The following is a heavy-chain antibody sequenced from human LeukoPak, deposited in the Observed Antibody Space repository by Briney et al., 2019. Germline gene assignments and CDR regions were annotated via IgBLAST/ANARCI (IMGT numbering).Heavy chain of an antibody. V-gene: IGHV4-59*01. J-gene: IGHJ4*02. CDR2: IYYTGST. Sequence: PSETLSLTCTVSGGSISSYYWSWIRQPPGKGLEWIGYIYYTGSTNYNPSLKSRVTISVDTSKNQFSLKLSSVTAADTAVYYCARVTGYMIEDYFDYWGQGTLVTVSS. CDR3: ARVTGYMIEDYFDY. D-gene: IGHD3-22*01. CDR1: GGSISSYY.